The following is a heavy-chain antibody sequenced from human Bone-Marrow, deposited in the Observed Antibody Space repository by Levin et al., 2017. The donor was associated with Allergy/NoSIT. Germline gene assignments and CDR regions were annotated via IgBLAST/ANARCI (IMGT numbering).Heavy chain of an antibody. CDR1: GFSLSSNGVG. J-gene: IGHJ4*02. Sequence: SGPTLVKPTQTLTLTCTFSGFSLSSNGVGVGWIRQAPGKALEWLALIYWDDDRRYSPSLKSRLNITKDTSKNQVVLTMTNMAPVDTGTYYCAHHKFWFGEFPFDFWGRGSLVTVSS. CDR3: AHHKFWFGEFPFDF. V-gene: IGHV2-5*02. CDR2: IYWDDDR. D-gene: IGHD3-10*01.